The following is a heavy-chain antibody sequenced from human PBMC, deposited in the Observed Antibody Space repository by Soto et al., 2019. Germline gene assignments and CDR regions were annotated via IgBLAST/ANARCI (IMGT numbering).Heavy chain of an antibody. Sequence: SETLSLTCTVSGGSMSSNSYYWGWVRQPPGKGLEWIGTISYSGSTSYNPSLRSRVIMSVDSSKNQFSLKLSSLTAADTAVFYCARLTWSSGNYGAFDIWGQGTMVTVSS. V-gene: IGHV4-39*01. J-gene: IGHJ3*02. CDR1: GGSMSSNSYY. CDR3: ARLTWSSGNYGAFDI. D-gene: IGHD1-26*01. CDR2: ISYSGST.